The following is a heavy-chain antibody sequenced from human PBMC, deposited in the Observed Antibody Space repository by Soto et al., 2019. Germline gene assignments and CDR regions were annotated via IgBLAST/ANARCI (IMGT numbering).Heavy chain of an antibody. CDR1: GFTFSNYE. Sequence: EVQLVESGGGLVQPGGSLRLSCAASGFTFSNYEMNWVRQAPGKGLEWVSYITSTGNVIYYGDSVKGRFTISRDNAKNSLYLQMDRLRAEDTAVYYCARGERDYVKPHLDYWGQGTLVIVSS. V-gene: IGHV3-48*03. CDR3: ARGERDYVKPHLDY. J-gene: IGHJ4*02. D-gene: IGHD4-17*01. CDR2: ITSTGNVI.